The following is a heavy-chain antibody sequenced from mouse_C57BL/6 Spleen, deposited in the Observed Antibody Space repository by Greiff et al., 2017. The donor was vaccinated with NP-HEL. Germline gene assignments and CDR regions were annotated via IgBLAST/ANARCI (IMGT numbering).Heavy chain of an antibody. CDR1: GYSFTGYY. CDR3: ARSYYYGSSYVRYFDV. CDR2: INPSTGGT. D-gene: IGHD1-1*01. V-gene: IGHV1-42*01. J-gene: IGHJ1*03. Sequence: VQLQQSGPELVKPGASVKISCKASGYSFTGYYMNWVKQSPEKSLEWIGEINPSTGGTTYNQKFKAKANLTVDKSSSTAYMQLKSLTSEDSAVYYSARSYYYGSSYVRYFDVWGTGTTVTVSS.